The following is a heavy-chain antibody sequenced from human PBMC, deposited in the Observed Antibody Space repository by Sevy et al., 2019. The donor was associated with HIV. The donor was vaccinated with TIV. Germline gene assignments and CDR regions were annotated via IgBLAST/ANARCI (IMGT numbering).Heavy chain of an antibody. Sequence: GESVRLSCAASGFTFSANWMNWVRQAPGKGLEWVANIKADGSDKHYVDSVEGRFTISRDNAKNLLFLQMNSLRVEDTAVYYCAHETFGRFESWGQGTLVTVSS. J-gene: IGHJ4*02. D-gene: IGHD3-16*01. CDR1: GFTFSANW. V-gene: IGHV3-7*01. CDR2: IKADGSDK. CDR3: AHETFGRFES.